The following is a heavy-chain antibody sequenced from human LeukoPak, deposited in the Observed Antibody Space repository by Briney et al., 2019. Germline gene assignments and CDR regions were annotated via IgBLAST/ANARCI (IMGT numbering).Heavy chain of an antibody. CDR3: AGDFGDSGYDRGWFDP. D-gene: IGHD5-12*01. CDR1: GFTFSNYG. J-gene: IGHJ5*02. V-gene: IGHV3-33*01. CDR2: IWYDSTNK. Sequence: GGSLRLSCAASGFTFSNYGMHWVRQAPGKGLEWVAVIWYDSTNKYYGDSVKGRFTISRDNSKNIVYLQMDSPRADDTAVYYCAGDFGDSGYDRGWFDPWGQGTRVTVSS.